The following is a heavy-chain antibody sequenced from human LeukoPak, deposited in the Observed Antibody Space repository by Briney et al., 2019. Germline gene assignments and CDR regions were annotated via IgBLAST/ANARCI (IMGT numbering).Heavy chain of an antibody. J-gene: IGHJ4*02. CDR2: ISGSGDST. CDR3: AKEYYDFWSGYSGVYFDY. CDR1: RFTFSSYA. Sequence: GGSLRLSCAASRFTFSSYAMTWVRQAPGRGLEWVSAISGSGDSTYYADSVKGRFTISRDNAKNSLYLQMNSLRAEDTALYYCAKEYYDFWSGYSGVYFDYWGQGTLVTVSS. V-gene: IGHV3-23*01. D-gene: IGHD3-3*01.